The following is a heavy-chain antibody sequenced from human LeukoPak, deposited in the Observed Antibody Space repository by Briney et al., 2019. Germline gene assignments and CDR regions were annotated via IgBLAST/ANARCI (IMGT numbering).Heavy chain of an antibody. CDR1: GGSISSYY. Sequence: SETLSLTCTVSGGSISSYYWSWIRQPPGKGLEWIGSIYYSGSTYYNPSLKSRVTISVDTSKNQFSLKLSSVTAADTAVYYCARAISNYDFWSGYPIGYYYYMDVWGKGTTVTVSS. J-gene: IGHJ6*03. CDR3: ARAISNYDFWSGYPIGYYYYMDV. V-gene: IGHV4-59*12. CDR2: IYYSGST. D-gene: IGHD3-3*01.